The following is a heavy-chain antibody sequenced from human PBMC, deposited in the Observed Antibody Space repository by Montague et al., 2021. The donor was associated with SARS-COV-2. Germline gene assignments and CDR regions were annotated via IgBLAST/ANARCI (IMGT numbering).Heavy chain of an antibody. CDR1: GGAISTYF. D-gene: IGHD3-3*01. J-gene: IGHJ4*02. CDR3: ARDRQLYNSHSGFDS. Sequence: SETLSLTCTVSGGAISTYFWSWIRQPPGKGLEWIGYIFYSGSTNYSPSLKSRITISVDTSKNQFSLRPTSVTAADTAIYYCARDRQLYNSHSGFDSWGQGILVTVSS. CDR2: IFYSGST. V-gene: IGHV4-59*01.